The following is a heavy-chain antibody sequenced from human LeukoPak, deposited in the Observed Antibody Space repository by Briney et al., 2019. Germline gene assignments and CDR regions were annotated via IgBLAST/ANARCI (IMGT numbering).Heavy chain of an antibody. D-gene: IGHD2-2*01. CDR2: IYYSGST. Sequence: SETLSLTCTVSGGSISSYYWSWIRQPPGKGLEWIGYIYYSGSTNYNPSLKSRVTISVDTSKNQFSLKLSSVTAADTAVYYCARAKDIVVVPAAAGAFDIWGQGTMVTVSS. V-gene: IGHV4-59*12. CDR3: ARAKDIVVVPAAAGAFDI. CDR1: GGSISSYY. J-gene: IGHJ3*02.